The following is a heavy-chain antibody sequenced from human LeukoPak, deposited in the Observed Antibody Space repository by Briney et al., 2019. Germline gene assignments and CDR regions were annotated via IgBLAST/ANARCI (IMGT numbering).Heavy chain of an antibody. J-gene: IGHJ4*02. CDR3: ARGEQFLEWLFGC. D-gene: IGHD3-3*01. V-gene: IGHV1-69*01. CDR2: IIPIFGTA. Sequence: SVKVSCKASGGTFSSYAISWVRQAPGQGLEWMGGIIPIFGTANYAQKFQGRVTITADESTSTAYMELSSLRSEDTAVYYCARGEQFLEWLFGCWGQGTLVTVSS. CDR1: GGTFSSYA.